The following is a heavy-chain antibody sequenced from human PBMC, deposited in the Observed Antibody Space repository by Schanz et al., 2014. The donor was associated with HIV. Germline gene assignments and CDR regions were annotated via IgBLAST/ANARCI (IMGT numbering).Heavy chain of an antibody. V-gene: IGHV3-33*06. D-gene: IGHD1-26*01. Sequence: VQLVESGGGLVQPGGSLRLSCAASGFTFSSYGMHWVRQAPGKGLEWVAVIWYDGTNKYYADSVKGRFTISRDNSKNTVYLQMNSLRAEDTALYYCAKRGPYTGRYEYFQQWGQGTLVTVSS. J-gene: IGHJ1*01. CDR1: GFTFSSYG. CDR3: AKRGPYTGRYEYFQQ. CDR2: IWYDGTNK.